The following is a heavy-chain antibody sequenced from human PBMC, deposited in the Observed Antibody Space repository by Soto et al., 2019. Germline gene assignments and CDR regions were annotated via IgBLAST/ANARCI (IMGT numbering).Heavy chain of an antibody. Sequence: QLQLQESGPGLVKPSETLSLTCTVSGGSISSSSYYWGWIRQPPGKGLEWIGSIYYSGSTYYNPSLKSRVTISVDTSKNQFSLKLSSVTAADTAVYYCAGLGTGYWYYFDYWGQGTLVTVSS. V-gene: IGHV4-39*01. J-gene: IGHJ4*02. CDR3: AGLGTGYWYYFDY. D-gene: IGHD2-15*01. CDR2: IYYSGST. CDR1: GGSISSSSYY.